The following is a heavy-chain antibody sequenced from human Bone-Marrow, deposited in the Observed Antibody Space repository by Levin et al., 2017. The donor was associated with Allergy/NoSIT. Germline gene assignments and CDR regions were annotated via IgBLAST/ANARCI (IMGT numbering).Heavy chain of an antibody. J-gene: IGHJ4*02. CDR1: GVSITDGGYY. CDR2: IYYSGST. V-gene: IGHV4-31*03. Sequence: SETLSLTCSVSGVSITDGGYYWSWVRQPPGKALEWIGYIYYSGSTSYNPSLQSRPTLSRDTSKNQFSLALSSVTAADTAEYYCAGKYSSSTILNFWGQGTLVTVSS. CDR3: AGKYSSSTILNF. D-gene: IGHD2-21*01.